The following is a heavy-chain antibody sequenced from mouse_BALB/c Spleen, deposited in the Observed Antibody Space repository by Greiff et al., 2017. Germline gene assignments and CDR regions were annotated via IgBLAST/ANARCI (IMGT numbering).Heavy chain of an antibody. J-gene: IGHJ1*01. CDR1: GFTFSSFG. Sequence: DVQLVESGGGLVQPGGSRKLSCAASGFTFSSFGMHWVRQAPEKGLEWVAYISSGSSTIYYADTVKGRFTISRDNPKNTLFLQMTSLRSEDTAMYYCARSGTTVVAHWYFDVWGAGTTVTVSS. D-gene: IGHD1-1*01. CDR2: ISSGSSTI. CDR3: ARSGTTVVAHWYFDV. V-gene: IGHV5-17*02.